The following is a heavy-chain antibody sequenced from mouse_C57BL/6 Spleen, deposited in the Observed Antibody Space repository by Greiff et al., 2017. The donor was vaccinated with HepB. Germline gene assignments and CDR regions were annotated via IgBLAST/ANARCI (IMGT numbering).Heavy chain of an antibody. D-gene: IGHD1-1*01. J-gene: IGHJ4*01. Sequence: VQLQQSGAELVKPGASVKLSCKASGYTFTSYWMHWVKQRPGQGLEWIGMIHPNSGSTNYNEKFKSKATLTVDKSSSTAYMQLSSLTSEDSAVYYCAREDYYGRGYAMDYWGQGTSVTVSS. CDR2: IHPNSGST. V-gene: IGHV1-64*01. CDR3: AREDYYGRGYAMDY. CDR1: GYTFTSYW.